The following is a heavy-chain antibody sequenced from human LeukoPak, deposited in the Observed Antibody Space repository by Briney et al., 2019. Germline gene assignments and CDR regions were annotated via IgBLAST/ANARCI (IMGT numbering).Heavy chain of an antibody. D-gene: IGHD3-3*01. V-gene: IGHV4-59*01. CDR2: IHYSGST. Sequence: PSETLSLTCTVSGVSISSYYWSWIRQPPGKGLEWIGYIHYSGSTNYNPSLKSRVTISVDTSKNQFSLKLSSVTAADTAVYYCASTYYDFWSGYPVFYYGMDIWGQGTTVTVSS. CDR1: GVSISSYY. J-gene: IGHJ6*02. CDR3: ASTYYDFWSGYPVFYYGMDI.